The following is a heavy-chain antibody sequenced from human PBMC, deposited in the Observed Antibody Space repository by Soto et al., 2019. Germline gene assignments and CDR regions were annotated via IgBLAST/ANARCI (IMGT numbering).Heavy chain of an antibody. CDR2: ISGSGGST. J-gene: IGHJ4*02. CDR3: AKEGGLLWGYFDY. V-gene: IGHV3-23*01. Sequence: AGGSLRLFCAASGFTFSSYAMGWVRQAPGKGLEWVSAISGSGGSTYYADSVKGRFTISRDNSKNTLYLQMNSLRAEDTAVYYCAKEGGLLWGYFDYWGQGTLVTVSS. CDR1: GFTFSSYA. D-gene: IGHD3-10*01.